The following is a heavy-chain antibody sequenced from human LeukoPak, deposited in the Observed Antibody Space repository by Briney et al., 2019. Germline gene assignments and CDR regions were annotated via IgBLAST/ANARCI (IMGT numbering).Heavy chain of an antibody. CDR2: INHSGST. J-gene: IGHJ6*03. D-gene: IGHD5-18*01. V-gene: IGHV4-34*01. Sequence: SETLSLTCPVYGGSFSGYYWSWIRQPPCKGLHCIGEINHSGSTNYNPPLNSRVTISGDTSKNQFSVKLSSVTAADTAVYFCARVGYSYVINDWSRTGLGAYPTKYYYHMDVWGKGTTVTVSS. CDR1: GGSFSGYY. CDR3: ARVGYSYVINDWSRTGLGAYPTKYYYHMDV.